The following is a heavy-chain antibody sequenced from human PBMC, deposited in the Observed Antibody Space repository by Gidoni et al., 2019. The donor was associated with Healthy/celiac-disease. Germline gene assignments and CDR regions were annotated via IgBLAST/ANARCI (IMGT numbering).Heavy chain of an antibody. V-gene: IGHV1-2*02. Sequence: QVQLVQSGAEVKKPGASVKVSCKASGYTFTGYYMHWVRQAPGQGLEWMGWINPNSGGTNYAQKCQGRVTMTRDTSISTAYMELSRLRSDDTAVYYCARGNRRFLEWLLYAYWGQGTLVTVSS. D-gene: IGHD3-3*01. CDR1: GYTFTGYY. CDR3: ARGNRRFLEWLLYAY. CDR2: INPNSGGT. J-gene: IGHJ4*02.